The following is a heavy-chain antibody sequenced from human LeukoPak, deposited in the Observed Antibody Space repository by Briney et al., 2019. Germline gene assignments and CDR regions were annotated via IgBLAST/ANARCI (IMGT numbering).Heavy chain of an antibody. J-gene: IGHJ4*02. V-gene: IGHV3-74*01. Sequence: PGGSLRLSCAASGLTFSNSWMHWVRQAPGEGLVWVSRMDRDGNTIDYADSVKGRFTISRDNAKNTLYLQMNSLRVEDMAVYYCATAGNYYLPYWGLGTLVTVSS. CDR1: GLTFSNSW. CDR2: MDRDGNTI. D-gene: IGHD3-10*01. CDR3: ATAGNYYLPY.